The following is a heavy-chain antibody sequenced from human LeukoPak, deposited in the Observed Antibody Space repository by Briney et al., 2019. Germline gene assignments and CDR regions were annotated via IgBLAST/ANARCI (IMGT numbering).Heavy chain of an antibody. Sequence: GGSLRLSCAASGFTVSSNYMSWVRQAPGKGLEWVSVIYSGGSTYYADSVKGRFTISRDNAKNTLYLQMNSLRAEDTAVYYCARDLVLIAAAGTPSIKRDYYGMDVWGQGTTVTVSS. D-gene: IGHD6-13*01. CDR1: GFTVSSNY. V-gene: IGHV3-66*01. CDR3: ARDLVLIAAAGTPSIKRDYYGMDV. J-gene: IGHJ6*02. CDR2: IYSGGST.